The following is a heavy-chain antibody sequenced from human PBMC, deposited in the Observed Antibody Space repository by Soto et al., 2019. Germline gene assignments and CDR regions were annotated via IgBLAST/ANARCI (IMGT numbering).Heavy chain of an antibody. CDR2: ISSNGVGT. CDR1: GFTLSGYA. D-gene: IGHD6-6*01. Sequence: EVQLAESGGGLAQPGGSLRLSCAASGFTLSGYARDWVRQAPGKGLEYVSGISSNGVGTYYANSVQGRFTISRDNSKNTVYVQMGSLRPEEMAVYYCARRARPDFYYMDVWGKGTTVTVSS. J-gene: IGHJ6*03. CDR3: ARRARPDFYYMDV. V-gene: IGHV3-64*01.